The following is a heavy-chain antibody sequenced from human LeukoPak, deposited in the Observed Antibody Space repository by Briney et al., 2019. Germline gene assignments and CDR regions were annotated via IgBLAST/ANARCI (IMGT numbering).Heavy chain of an antibody. D-gene: IGHD4-17*01. CDR3: ARGNGLGDYYRY. CDR2: ISYDGSNE. J-gene: IGHJ4*02. CDR1: GFTFSSYV. Sequence: GGSLRLSCAASGFTFSSYVMHWVRQAPGKGLEWVAIISYDGSNEYYADSVKGRFTISRDNSKNTLYLQMNSLRAEDTAVYYCARGNGLGDYYRYWGQGTLVTVSS. V-gene: IGHV3-30*04.